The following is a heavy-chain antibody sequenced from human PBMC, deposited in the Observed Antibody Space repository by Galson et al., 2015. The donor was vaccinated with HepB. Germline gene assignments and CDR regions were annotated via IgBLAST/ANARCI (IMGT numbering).Heavy chain of an antibody. CDR3: ARAVYYDFWNGFGP. J-gene: IGHJ5*02. CDR2: INDSGDS. CDR1: GGSLSGYY. Sequence: LTCAVYGGSLSGYYWTWIRQPPGKGLEWIGEINDSGDSKYNPSLKSRVTMSVDTSKKRFSLKVSSVTAADTAVYYCARAVYYDFWNGFGPWGQGTLVTVSS. D-gene: IGHD3-3*01. V-gene: IGHV4-34*01.